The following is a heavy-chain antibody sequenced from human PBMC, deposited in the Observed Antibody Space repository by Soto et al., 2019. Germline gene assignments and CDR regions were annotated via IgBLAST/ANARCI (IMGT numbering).Heavy chain of an antibody. D-gene: IGHD6-19*01. J-gene: IGHJ4*02. CDR2: IYSSGST. CDR3: ARRRDTSGWIDY. Sequence: SETLSLTCTVSGGSMINHYWSWIRQPPGKGLEWVGYIYSSGSTNYNPSLKSRVAISVDTSKNQLSLELRSATATATAVYYCARRRDTSGWIDYWGRGTLVTVSS. V-gene: IGHV4-59*08. CDR1: GGSMINHY.